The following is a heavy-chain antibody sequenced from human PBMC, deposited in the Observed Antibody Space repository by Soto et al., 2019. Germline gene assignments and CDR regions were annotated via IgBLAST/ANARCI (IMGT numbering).Heavy chain of an antibody. CDR3: ASTIFGVVINPTSMDV. Sequence: SVKVSCKASGGTFSSYAISWVRQAPGQGLEWMGGIIPIFGTANYAQKFQGRVTITADESTSTAYMELSSLRSEDTAVYYCASTIFGVVINPTSMDVWGQGTTVTVSS. D-gene: IGHD3-3*01. CDR2: IIPIFGTA. V-gene: IGHV1-69*13. CDR1: GGTFSSYA. J-gene: IGHJ6*02.